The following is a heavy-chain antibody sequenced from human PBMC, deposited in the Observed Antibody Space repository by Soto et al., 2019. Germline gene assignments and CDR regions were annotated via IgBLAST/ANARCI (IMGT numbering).Heavy chain of an antibody. V-gene: IGHV4-31*03. CDR1: GGSISSGGYY. D-gene: IGHD3-10*01. CDR3: ARGVVRGVYYYYYGMDV. J-gene: IGHJ6*02. Sequence: QVQLQESGPGLVKPSQTLSLTCTVSGGSISSGGYYWSWIRQHPGKGLEWIGYIYYSGSTYYNPSLKSRVTISADTSKNQFSLKLSSVTAADTAVYYCARGVVRGVYYYYYGMDVWGQGTTVTVSS. CDR2: IYYSGST.